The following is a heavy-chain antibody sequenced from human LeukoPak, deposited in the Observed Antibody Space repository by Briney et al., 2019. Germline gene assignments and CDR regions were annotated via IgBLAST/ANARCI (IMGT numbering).Heavy chain of an antibody. D-gene: IGHD4-17*01. CDR3: ARDSTVSYYGMDV. Sequence: PSETLSLTCTVSGGSISGYYWSWIRQPPGKGLEWIGYIYYSGSTNYNPSLKSRVTISVDTSKNQFSLKLSSVTAADTAVYYCARDSTVSYYGMDVWGQGTTVTVSS. J-gene: IGHJ6*02. V-gene: IGHV4-59*01. CDR2: IYYSGST. CDR1: GGSISGYY.